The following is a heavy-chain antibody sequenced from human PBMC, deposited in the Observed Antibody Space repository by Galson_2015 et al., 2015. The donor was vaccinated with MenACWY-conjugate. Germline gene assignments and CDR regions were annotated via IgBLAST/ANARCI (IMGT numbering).Heavy chain of an antibody. CDR2: IDWRDNK. D-gene: IGHD3-22*01. CDR1: GFSLSTYEMC. V-gene: IGHV2-70*11. Sequence: ALVKPTQTLTLTCTFSGFSLSTYEMCIYWVRQPPGKALEWLARIDWRDNKYYTTSLKTRLTISKDTSTNQVVLTMTNVDPADTATYYCARMHIVLDATDAFDIWGQGTMVTVSS. J-gene: IGHJ3*02. CDR3: ARMHIVLDATDAFDI.